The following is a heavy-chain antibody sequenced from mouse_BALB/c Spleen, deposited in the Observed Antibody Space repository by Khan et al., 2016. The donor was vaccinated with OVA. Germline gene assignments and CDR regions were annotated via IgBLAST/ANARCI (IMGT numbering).Heavy chain of an antibody. J-gene: IGHJ2*01. Sequence: VQLKKSGPGLVKPSQSLSLTCTVTGYSITSDYAWNWIRQFPGNKLEWMGYISYSGNTKYNPSLKSRISITRDTSKNQFFLQLNSVTIEDTATYYGARIYGGDFDDWGQGTTLTVSS. CDR1: GYSITSDYA. V-gene: IGHV3-2*02. D-gene: IGHD1-1*01. CDR2: ISYSGNT. CDR3: ARIYGGDFDD.